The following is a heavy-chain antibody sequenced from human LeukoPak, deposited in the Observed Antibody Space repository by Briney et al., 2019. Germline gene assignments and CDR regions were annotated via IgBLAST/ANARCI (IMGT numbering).Heavy chain of an antibody. V-gene: IGHV3-48*01. CDR2: ISSSSSTI. CDR1: GFTFSSYS. Sequence: GGSLRLSCAASGFTFSSYSMNWVRQAPGKGLEWVSYISSSSSTIYYADSVKGRFTISRDNAKNSLYLQMNSLRAEDTAVYYCARGGRRFDPWGQGTLVTVSS. J-gene: IGHJ5*02. D-gene: IGHD1-26*01. CDR3: ARGGRRFDP.